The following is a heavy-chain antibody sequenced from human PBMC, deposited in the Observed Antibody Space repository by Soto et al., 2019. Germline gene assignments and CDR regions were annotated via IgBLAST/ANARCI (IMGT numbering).Heavy chain of an antibody. D-gene: IGHD6-19*01. J-gene: IGHJ5*02. CDR2: ISYDGSNK. V-gene: IGHV3-30*18. CDR1: GFTFSSYG. CDR3: AKPPGAYSSGWDGWFDP. Sequence: QVQLVESGGGVVQPGRSLRLSCAASGFTFSSYGMHWVRQAPGKGLEWVAVISYDGSNKYYADSVKGRFTISRDNSKNTLYLQMNGLRAEDTAVYYCAKPPGAYSSGWDGWFDPWGQGTLVTVSS.